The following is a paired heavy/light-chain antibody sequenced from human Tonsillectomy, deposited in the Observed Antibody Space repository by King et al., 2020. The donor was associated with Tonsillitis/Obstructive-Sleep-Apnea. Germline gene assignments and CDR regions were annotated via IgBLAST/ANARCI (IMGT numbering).Light chain of an antibody. Sequence: QSALTQPASVSGSPGQSITISCTGTSSDVGGYNYVSWYQQHPGKAPKLMIYDVSNRPSGVSNRFSGSKSGNTASLTISGLQAEDEADFYCSSYTSSSPYVFGTGTKVTVL. CDR2: DVS. CDR3: SSYTSSSPYV. J-gene: IGLJ1*01. V-gene: IGLV2-14*01. CDR1: SSDVGGYNY.
Heavy chain of an antibody. CDR1: GYTFSGYY. Sequence: QVQLVQSGAEVKKPGASVKVSCKASGYTFSGYYMHWVRQAPGQGLEWMGWINPNSGGTNYAQKFQGWVTMTRDTSISTAYMELSRLRSDDTAVYYCARDRGYCSSTSCYTTLGWYFDLWGRGTLVTVSS. D-gene: IGHD2-2*02. CDR2: INPNSGGT. J-gene: IGHJ2*01. CDR3: ARDRGYCSSTSCYTTLGWYFDL. V-gene: IGHV1-2*04.